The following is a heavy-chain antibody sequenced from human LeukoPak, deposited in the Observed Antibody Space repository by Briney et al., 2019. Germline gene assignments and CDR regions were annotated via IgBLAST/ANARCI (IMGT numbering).Heavy chain of an antibody. CDR2: ICTDETTI. J-gene: IGHJ4*02. V-gene: IGHV3-74*01. CDR1: GFTFTNYC. CDR3: VRGVPVTPGIDY. D-gene: IGHD2-2*01. Sequence: GGSLRLSCAASGFTFTNYCMHWVRQPPGKGLVWVSQICTDETTIRYADSVKGRFTISGDNAKNTLYLQMSSLRVEDTAVYYCVRGVPVTPGIDYWGQGTLVTVSS.